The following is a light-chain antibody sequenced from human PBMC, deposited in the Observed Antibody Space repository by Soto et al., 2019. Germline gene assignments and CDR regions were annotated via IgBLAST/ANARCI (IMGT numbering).Light chain of an antibody. CDR2: AVS. J-gene: IGKJ1*01. CDR3: QQSYTTPSLT. V-gene: IGKV1-39*01. Sequence: DIQLIQSPSSLSASVGDRVTITCHTSQRVSSYLNWYQQKPGKAPKLLINAVSTLHSGVPSRFSGSGSETDFTLTISSLQPEDSGTYYCQQSYTTPSLTFGQGTKVEI. CDR1: QRVSSY.